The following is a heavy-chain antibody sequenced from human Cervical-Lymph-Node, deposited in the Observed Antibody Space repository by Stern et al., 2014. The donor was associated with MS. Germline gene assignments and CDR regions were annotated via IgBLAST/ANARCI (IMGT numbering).Heavy chain of an antibody. CDR1: VFTFSSYG. CDR2: ITYDGSDK. D-gene: IGHD1-26*01. V-gene: IGHV3-30*18. J-gene: IGHJ4*02. Sequence: MQLVESGGGVVQPGRSLRLSCAASVFTFSSYGIHWVRQAPGKGLEWVAVITYDGSDKYYTDSVKGRFTISRDNSKNTLYLQMNSLRVEDTAMYYCAKFGLPSGSSEGDWGQGIMVTVSS. CDR3: AKFGLPSGSSEGD.